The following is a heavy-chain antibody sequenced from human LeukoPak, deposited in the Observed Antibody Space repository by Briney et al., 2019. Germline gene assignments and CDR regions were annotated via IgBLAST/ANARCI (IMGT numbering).Heavy chain of an antibody. D-gene: IGHD1-1*01. CDR1: GGSISSGDYY. Sequence: PSETLSLTCTVSGGSISSGDYYWSWIRQLPGKGLEWIGYIYYSGSTYYNPSLKSRVTISVDTSKNQFSLKLSSVTAADTAVYYCARGEYIDAFDIWGQGTMVTVSS. J-gene: IGHJ3*02. V-gene: IGHV4-30-4*01. CDR3: ARGEYIDAFDI. CDR2: IYYSGST.